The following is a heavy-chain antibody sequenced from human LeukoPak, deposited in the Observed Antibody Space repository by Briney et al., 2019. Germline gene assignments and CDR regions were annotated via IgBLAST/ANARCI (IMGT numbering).Heavy chain of an antibody. CDR1: GFIFTNYW. Sequence: GESLKISCQVSGFIFTNYWIGWVRQMPGKGLESMGLIYPADSDTTYSPSFQGQVTISADRSISTVYLQWSSLKASDTAMYYCARQSRDGSKNRGYYFDYWGQGTLVTVSS. V-gene: IGHV5-51*01. D-gene: IGHD3-10*01. CDR3: ARQSRDGSKNRGYYFDY. J-gene: IGHJ4*02. CDR2: IYPADSDT.